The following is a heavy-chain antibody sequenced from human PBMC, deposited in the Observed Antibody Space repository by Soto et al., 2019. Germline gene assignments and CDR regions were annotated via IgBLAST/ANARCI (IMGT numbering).Heavy chain of an antibody. CDR3: ARQDRVVAEGRWFDP. D-gene: IGHD2-15*01. Sequence: LATLGLTCTVSCYSISSVQHCAWVWHPPGKGLEWLGRVHYSGNTYYNPPLKSRLTTSVDKSKNQFSLNLSSVTAADTAVYYCARQDRVVAEGRWFDPCGQGTLVT. CDR1: CYSISSVQH. V-gene: IGHV4-38-2*02. J-gene: IGHJ5*02. CDR2: VHYSGNT.